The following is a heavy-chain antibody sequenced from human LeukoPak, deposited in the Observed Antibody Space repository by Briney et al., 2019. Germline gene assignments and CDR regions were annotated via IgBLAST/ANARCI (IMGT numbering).Heavy chain of an antibody. Sequence: SETLSLTCTVPGGSISINSYYWGWIRQPPGKGLEWIASIYYSGSTYYNPSLKSRVTISVDTSKNQFSLKLSSVTAADTAVYYCARSLNCSSTRCYLLSGFDPWGHGTLVTVSS. J-gene: IGHJ5*02. V-gene: IGHV4-39*07. D-gene: IGHD2-2*01. CDR3: ARSLNCSSTRCYLLSGFDP. CDR1: GGSISINSYY. CDR2: IYYSGST.